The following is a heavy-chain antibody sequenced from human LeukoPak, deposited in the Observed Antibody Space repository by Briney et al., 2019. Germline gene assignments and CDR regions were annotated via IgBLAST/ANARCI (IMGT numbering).Heavy chain of an antibody. V-gene: IGHV1-18*01. J-gene: IGHJ4*02. CDR1: GYTFTSYG. D-gene: IGHD6-13*01. Sequence: ASVKVSCKASGYTFTSYGISWVRQAPGQGLEWMGWISAYNGNTNYAQKLQGRVTMTTDTSTSTAYMELRSLRSDDTAVCYCARDEDPGYSSSWIDYWGQGTLVTVSS. CDR3: ARDEDPGYSSSWIDY. CDR2: ISAYNGNT.